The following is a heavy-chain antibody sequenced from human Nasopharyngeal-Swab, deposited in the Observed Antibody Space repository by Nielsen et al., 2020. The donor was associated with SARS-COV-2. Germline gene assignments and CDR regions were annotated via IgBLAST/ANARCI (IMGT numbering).Heavy chain of an antibody. V-gene: IGHV4-59*01. J-gene: IGHJ4*02. CDR2: IFHNGNT. CDR1: GGSISNYY. D-gene: IGHD6-13*01. CDR3: ARGPGYSSSWYLY. Sequence: SETLSLTFTVSGGSISNYYWSWIRQPPGKGLEWIGHIFHNGNTNYNPSLKSRVTISVDPSKNQFSLKLRSVTAANTAVYYCARGPGYSSSWYLYWGQGTLVTVSS.